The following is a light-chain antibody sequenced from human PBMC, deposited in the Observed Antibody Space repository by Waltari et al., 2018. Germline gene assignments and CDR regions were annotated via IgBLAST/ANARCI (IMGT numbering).Light chain of an antibody. CDR1: SSAVGNYNL. CDR3: CSYAGGGSWV. CDR2: KLS. V-gene: IGLV2-23*02. J-gene: IGLJ3*02. Sequence: QSALTQPASESGSPGQSITISCPGISSAVGNYNLVAWFRQHPGQAPKPVVYKLSRRPSWVSDRFSGSKSGNTASLTISGLHLEDEADYYCCSYAGGGSWVFGGGTKLTVL.